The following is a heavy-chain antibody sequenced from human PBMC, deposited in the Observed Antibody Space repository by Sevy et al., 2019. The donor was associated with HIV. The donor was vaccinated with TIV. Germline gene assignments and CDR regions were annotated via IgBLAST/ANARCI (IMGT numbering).Heavy chain of an antibody. Sequence: GGSLRLSCAASGFTFDDYTMHWVRQAPVKGLEWVSLVSWDGGSTDYADSVKGRFTISRDNSKNSLYLQMNSLRTEDTALYYCAIQGYYDSSGYYSPFDYWGQGTLVTVSS. J-gene: IGHJ4*02. CDR1: GFTFDDYT. V-gene: IGHV3-43*01. CDR2: VSWDGGST. CDR3: AIQGYYDSSGYYSPFDY. D-gene: IGHD3-22*01.